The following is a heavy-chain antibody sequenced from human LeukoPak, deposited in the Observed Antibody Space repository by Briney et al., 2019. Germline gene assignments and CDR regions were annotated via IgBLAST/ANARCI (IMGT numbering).Heavy chain of an antibody. D-gene: IGHD5-24*01. J-gene: IGHJ4*02. CDR2: IFSGGAT. CDR1: GFTVSGNY. V-gene: IGHV3-53*01. CDR3: AKEGWLQPYFDY. Sequence: GGSLRLSCAASGFTVSGNYMSWARQAPGKGLEWVSVIFSGGATYYADSVNGRFTISRDNPKNTLNLQMNSLRAEDTAVYYCAKEGWLQPYFDYWGQGTLVTVSS.